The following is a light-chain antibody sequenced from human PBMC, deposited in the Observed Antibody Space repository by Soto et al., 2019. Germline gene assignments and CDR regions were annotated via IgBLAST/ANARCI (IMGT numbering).Light chain of an antibody. Sequence: GDRVAITCRASQSVSGWLAWYQQKPGEAPKLLIYDASALPRGVPSRFSGSGSGTKFTLTIASLQSEDFAVYYCHQYDSWPPWTFGQGTKVDIK. J-gene: IGKJ1*01. CDR3: HQYDSWPPWT. V-gene: IGKV1-5*01. CDR1: QSVSGW. CDR2: DAS.